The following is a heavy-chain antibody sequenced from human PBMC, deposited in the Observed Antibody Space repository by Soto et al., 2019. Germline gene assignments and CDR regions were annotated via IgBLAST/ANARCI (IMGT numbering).Heavy chain of an antibody. CDR1: WVRVNVYY. CDR2: ISSSGSTI. J-gene: IGHJ4*02. CDR3: ARDVYDYDLWSGYPPSGFDY. D-gene: IGHD3-3*01. Sequence: GCPGLGSASCWVRVNVYYVSGIRQAAGKGLEWVSYISSSGSTIYYADSVKGRFTISRDNAKNSLYLQMNSLRAEDTAVYYCARDVYDYDLWSGYPPSGFDYWGQGTLVTVSS. V-gene: IGHV3-11*01.